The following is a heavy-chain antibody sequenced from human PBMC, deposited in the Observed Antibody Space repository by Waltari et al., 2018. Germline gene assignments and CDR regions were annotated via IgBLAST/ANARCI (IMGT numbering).Heavy chain of an antibody. CDR3: ARLAFLQLGGGFDY. CDR2: INHSGST. Sequence: QVQLQQWGAGLSKPSETLSLTCAVYVGSFSGYYWSWIRQPPGKGLEWIGEINHSGSTNYNPSLKSRVTISVDTSKNQFSLKLSSVTAADTAVYYCARLAFLQLGGGFDYWGQGTLVTVSS. J-gene: IGHJ4*02. D-gene: IGHD6-6*01. V-gene: IGHV4-34*01. CDR1: VGSFSGYY.